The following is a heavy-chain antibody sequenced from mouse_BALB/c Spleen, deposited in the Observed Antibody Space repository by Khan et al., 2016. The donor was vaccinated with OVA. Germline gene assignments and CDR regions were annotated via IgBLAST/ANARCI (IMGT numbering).Heavy chain of an antibody. V-gene: IGHV5-6-5*01. J-gene: IGHJ3*01. CDR1: GFTFSNYA. CDR3: ARDYWFVY. Sequence: EVKLMESGGGLVKPGGSLKVSCAASGFTFSNYAMSWVRQTPEKRLEWVASISSGGRTYYPDSVKGRFTISRDNARNILYLQMSSLRSEDTAMYYCARDYWFVYWGQGTLVTVSA. CDR2: ISSGGRT.